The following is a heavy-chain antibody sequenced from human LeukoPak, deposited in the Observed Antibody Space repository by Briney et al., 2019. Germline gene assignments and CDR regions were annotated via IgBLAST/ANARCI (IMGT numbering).Heavy chain of an antibody. D-gene: IGHD5-24*01. Sequence: GGSLRLSCAASGFTFSSYAMHWVRQAPGKGLEWVAVISYDGSNKYYADSVKGRFTISRDNSKNTLYLQMNSLRAEDTAVYYCAREWTGDGYSEFDYWGQGTLVTVSS. CDR3: AREWTGDGYSEFDY. J-gene: IGHJ4*02. CDR1: GFTFSSYA. CDR2: ISYDGSNK. V-gene: IGHV3-30-3*01.